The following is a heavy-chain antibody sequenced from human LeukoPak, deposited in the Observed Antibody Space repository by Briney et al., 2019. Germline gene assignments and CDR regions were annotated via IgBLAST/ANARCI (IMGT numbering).Heavy chain of an antibody. Sequence: SQTLSLTCAISGDSVSSNTVAWNWIGQSPSRGLEWLGRTYYKSKWYNNYAISVESRITISPDTSKNQFSLQLNSVTPEDTAVYYCARGDIPLDYWGQGTLVTVSS. J-gene: IGHJ4*02. CDR1: GDSVSSNTVA. CDR3: ARGDIPLDY. D-gene: IGHD2-21*01. CDR2: TYYKSKWYN. V-gene: IGHV6-1*01.